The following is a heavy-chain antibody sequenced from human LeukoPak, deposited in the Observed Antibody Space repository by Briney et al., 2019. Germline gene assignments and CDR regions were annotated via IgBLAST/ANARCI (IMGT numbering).Heavy chain of an antibody. D-gene: IGHD1-26*01. Sequence: GGSLRLSCAASGFTFDDYAMHWVRQAPGKGLEWVSGISWNSGSIGYADSAKGRFTISRDNAKNSLYLQMNSLRAEDTAVYYCARDPEGAGSFNDYWGQGTLVTVSS. CDR1: GFTFDDYA. CDR2: ISWNSGSI. J-gene: IGHJ4*02. CDR3: ARDPEGAGSFNDY. V-gene: IGHV3-9*01.